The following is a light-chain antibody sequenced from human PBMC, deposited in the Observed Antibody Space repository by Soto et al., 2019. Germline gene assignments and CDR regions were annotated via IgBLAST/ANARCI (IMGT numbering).Light chain of an antibody. Sequence: EIVLTQSPGTLSLSPGERATLSCRASQTVDSRFLAWYQQKPGQAPRLLISGTSSRATGIPDRFSGSGSGTDFTLIISRLAPEDFAVYYCQLYISPAMYTFGQGTKLEI. CDR1: QTVDSRF. CDR3: QLYISPAMYT. J-gene: IGKJ2*01. V-gene: IGKV3-20*01. CDR2: GTS.